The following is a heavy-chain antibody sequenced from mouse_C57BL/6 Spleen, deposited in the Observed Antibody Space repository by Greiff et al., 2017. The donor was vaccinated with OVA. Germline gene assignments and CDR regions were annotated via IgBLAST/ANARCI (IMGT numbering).Heavy chain of an antibody. Sequence: QVQLQQPGAELVRPGSSVKLSCKASGYTFTSYWMHWVKQRPIQGLEWIGNIDPSDSETHYNQKFKDKATLTVDKSSSTAYIQLSSLTSEDSAVYYCARSGDGYYGAWFAYWGQGTLVTVSA. CDR2: IDPSDSET. CDR3: ARSGDGYYGAWFAY. D-gene: IGHD2-3*01. V-gene: IGHV1-52*01. J-gene: IGHJ3*01. CDR1: GYTFTSYW.